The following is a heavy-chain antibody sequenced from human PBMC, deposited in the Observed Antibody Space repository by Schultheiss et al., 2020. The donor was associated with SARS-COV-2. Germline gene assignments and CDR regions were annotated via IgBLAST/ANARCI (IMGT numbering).Heavy chain of an antibody. Sequence: SGPTLVKPTETLTLTCTVSGFSLSNARMGVSWIRQPPGKALEWLAHIFSNDEKSYSTSLKSRLTISKDTSKSQVVLTMTNMDPVDTATYYCARTVRPSSSWYGRYYYYYGMDVWGQGTTVTVSS. J-gene: IGHJ6*02. CDR2: IFSNDEK. D-gene: IGHD6-13*01. CDR3: ARTVRPSSSWYGRYYYYYGMDV. CDR1: GFSLSNARMG. V-gene: IGHV2-26*01.